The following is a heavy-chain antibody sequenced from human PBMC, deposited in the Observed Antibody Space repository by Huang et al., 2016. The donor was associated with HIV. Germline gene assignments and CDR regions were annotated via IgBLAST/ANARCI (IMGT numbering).Heavy chain of an antibody. CDR1: GYSFTAYF. Sequence: QVQLVQSGAEVKRPGASVKVSCTASGYSFTAYFIHWVRQAPGQGRGWMGWTNPKIGVTHYALKCQGRVTMTSDTSSSTVYMELSGLRSDDTAVYYCARGHTRRDFYDSSGYDFDYWGQGTLVTVSS. D-gene: IGHD3-22*01. J-gene: IGHJ4*02. CDR3: ARGHTRRDFYDSSGYDFDY. CDR2: TNPKIGVT. V-gene: IGHV1-2*02.